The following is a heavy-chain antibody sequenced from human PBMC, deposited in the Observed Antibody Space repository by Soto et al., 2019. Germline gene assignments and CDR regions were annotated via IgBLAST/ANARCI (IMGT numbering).Heavy chain of an antibody. CDR1: GGAFSGYY. V-gene: IGHV4-34*01. CDR3: ARGMIHVGAQVNDC. D-gene: IGHD1-26*01. CDR2: INHSGST. J-gene: IGHJ4*02. Sequence: SENLSLTCAVYGGAFSGYYCSWIRQPPGKGLEWIGEINHSGSTNYNASLKSRVTISVDTSKNQFSLRLSSVTAGDTVVYFCARGMIHVGAQVNDCWGQGTLVTVSS.